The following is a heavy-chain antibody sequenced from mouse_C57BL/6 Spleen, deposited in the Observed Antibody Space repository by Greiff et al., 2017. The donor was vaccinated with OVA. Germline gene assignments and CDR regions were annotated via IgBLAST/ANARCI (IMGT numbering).Heavy chain of an antibody. J-gene: IGHJ2*01. CDR2: IYPSDSET. CDR3: ARAFITSIDY. CDR1: GYTFTSYW. D-gene: IGHD1-1*01. V-gene: IGHV1-61*01. Sequence: VQLQQPGAELVRPGSSVKLSCKASGYTFTSYWMDWVKQRPGQGLEWIGNIYPSDSETHYNQKFKDKATLTVDKSSSTAYMQLSSLTSEDSAVYYCARAFITSIDYWGKGTTLTVSS.